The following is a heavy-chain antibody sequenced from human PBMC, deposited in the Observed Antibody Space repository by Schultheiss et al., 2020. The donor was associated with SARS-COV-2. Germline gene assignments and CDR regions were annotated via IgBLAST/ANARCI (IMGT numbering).Heavy chain of an antibody. J-gene: IGHJ4*02. D-gene: IGHD2-2*01. CDR3: ARVEGYCSTTSCLFDY. CDR2: INSDGSST. Sequence: GGSLRLSCAASGFTFSSSWMYRVRQTPGKGLVWVSRINSDGSSTSYADSVKGRFTISRDNAKNSLYLQMNSLRAEDTAVYYCARVEGYCSTTSCLFDYWGQGTLVTVSS. V-gene: IGHV3-74*01. CDR1: GFTFSSSW.